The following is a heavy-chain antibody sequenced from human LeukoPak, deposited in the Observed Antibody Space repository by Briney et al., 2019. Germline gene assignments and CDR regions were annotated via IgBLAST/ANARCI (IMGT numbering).Heavy chain of an antibody. CDR2: TNTDGTIT. CDR1: GFTFSSYW. V-gene: IGHV3-74*01. Sequence: PGGSLRLSCAASGFTFSSYWMHWFRHAPGKGLVWVSGTNTDGTITNFADSVKGRFSISRDNTKNTLYLQLSNLGAEDTAVYYCVRGASAWYGTDYWGQGILVTVSS. CDR3: VRGASAWYGTDY. J-gene: IGHJ4*02. D-gene: IGHD6-19*01.